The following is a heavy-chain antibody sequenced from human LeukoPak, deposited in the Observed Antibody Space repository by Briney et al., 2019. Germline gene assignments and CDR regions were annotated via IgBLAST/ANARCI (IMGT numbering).Heavy chain of an antibody. CDR1: GGSIDSYY. J-gene: IGHJ4*02. CDR3: ARVYHPAEYYFDY. D-gene: IGHD1-14*01. Sequence: PSETLSLTCTVSGGSIDSYYWSWIRQPPGEGLEGIGYIYYTGITESHPSLQRRLTISLDTSKNQFSLKLSSVTAADTAVYYCARVYHPAEYYFDYWGQGNLVSVSS. CDR2: IYYTGIT. V-gene: IGHV4-59*01.